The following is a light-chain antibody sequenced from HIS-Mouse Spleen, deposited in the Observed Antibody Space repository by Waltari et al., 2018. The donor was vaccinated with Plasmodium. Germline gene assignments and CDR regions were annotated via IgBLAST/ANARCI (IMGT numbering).Light chain of an antibody. V-gene: IGKV4-1*01. CDR2: WAS. Sequence: IVMTQSPDSLAVSLGARATLNSMSRQSVLYSSNNKNYLDWYQQKPGQPPKLLIYWASTRESGVPDRFSGSGSGTDFTLTISSLQAEDVAVYYCQQYYSTPLTFGGGTKVEIK. CDR3: QQYYSTPLT. CDR1: QSVLYSSNNKNY. J-gene: IGKJ4*01.